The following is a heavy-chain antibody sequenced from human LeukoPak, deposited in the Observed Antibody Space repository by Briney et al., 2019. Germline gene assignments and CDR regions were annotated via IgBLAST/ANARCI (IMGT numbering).Heavy chain of an antibody. J-gene: IGHJ4*02. CDR3: ASATYYYDSSGYPRIYYFDY. Sequence: PSETLSLTCAVSGGSISSGGYSWSWIRQPPGKGLERIGYIYHSGSTYYNPSLKSRVTISVDRSKNQFSLKLSSVTAADTAVYYCASATYYYDSSGYPRIYYFDYWGQGTLVTVSS. D-gene: IGHD3-22*01. CDR2: IYHSGST. V-gene: IGHV4-30-2*01. CDR1: GGSISSGGYS.